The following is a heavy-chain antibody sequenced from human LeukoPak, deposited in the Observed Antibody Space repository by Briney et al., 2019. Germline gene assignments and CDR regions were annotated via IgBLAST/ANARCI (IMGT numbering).Heavy chain of an antibody. CDR1: GFAFSDYA. CDR2: ISYDGSNK. J-gene: IGHJ5*02. V-gene: IGHV3-30-3*01. CDR3: AREIYDSSGMRFDP. Sequence: GGSLRLSCAASGFAFSDYAMSWVRQAPGKGLKWVALISYDGSNKYCADSVKGRFTISRDNSQNTLYLQMNSLRAEDTAVYYCAREIYDSSGMRFDPWGQGTLVTVSS. D-gene: IGHD3-22*01.